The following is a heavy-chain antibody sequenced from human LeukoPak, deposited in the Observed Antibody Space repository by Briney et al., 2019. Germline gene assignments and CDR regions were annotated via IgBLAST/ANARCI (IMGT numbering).Heavy chain of an antibody. CDR2: INSDGSST. J-gene: IGHJ4*02. Sequence: GGSLRLSSAASGFTFSSYWMHWVRQAPGKGLVWVSRINSDGSSTSYADSVKGRFTISRDNAKNTLYLQMNSLRAEDTAVYYCARDYYDSSGYYYNFGYWGQGTLVTVSS. V-gene: IGHV3-74*01. CDR3: ARDYYDSSGYYYNFGY. D-gene: IGHD3-22*01. CDR1: GFTFSSYW.